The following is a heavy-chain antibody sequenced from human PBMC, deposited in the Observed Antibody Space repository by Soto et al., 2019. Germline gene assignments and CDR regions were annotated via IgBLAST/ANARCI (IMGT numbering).Heavy chain of an antibody. Sequence: QGHLVQSGAEVKKPGASVTVSCKASGYTFTNYGISWVRQAPGQGLEWMGWISGYNGNTKYAPKFQGRVTLTSDTSXTTSYVQLRSLRSDDTAVYYCARAMGVNDNGDYVDYWGQGTLVTVSS. CDR3: ARAMGVNDNGDYVDY. J-gene: IGHJ4*02. CDR2: ISGYNGNT. D-gene: IGHD4-17*01. V-gene: IGHV1-18*01. CDR1: GYTFTNYG.